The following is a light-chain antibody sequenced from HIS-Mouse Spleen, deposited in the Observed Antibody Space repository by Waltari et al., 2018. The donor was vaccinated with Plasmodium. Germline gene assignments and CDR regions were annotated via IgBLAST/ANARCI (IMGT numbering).Light chain of an antibody. J-gene: IGLJ3*02. CDR1: ALPKKY. CDR3: YSTDSSGKHRV. CDR2: ADS. Sequence: SYELTQPPSVSVSPGQTARITCSGAALPKKYAYWYQQKSGQAPVLVMYADSKRPSGIPERFSGPSSGTMATLTISGAEVEDEADYYCYSTDSSGKHRVFGGGTKLTVL. V-gene: IGLV3-10*01.